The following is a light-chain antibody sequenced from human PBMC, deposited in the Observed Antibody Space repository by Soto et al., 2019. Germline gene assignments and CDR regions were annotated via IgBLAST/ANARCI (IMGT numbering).Light chain of an antibody. CDR2: EVS. Sequence: QSVLTQPASVSGSPGQSITISCTGTRSDVGSYKLVSWYQQHPGKAPKLMISEVSKRPSGISDRFSGSKSGSTASLTISGLQAEDEADYYCCSYAGTSTHTVFGGGTQADRP. CDR1: RSDVGSYKL. J-gene: IGLJ7*01. V-gene: IGLV2-23*02. CDR3: CSYAGTSTHTV.